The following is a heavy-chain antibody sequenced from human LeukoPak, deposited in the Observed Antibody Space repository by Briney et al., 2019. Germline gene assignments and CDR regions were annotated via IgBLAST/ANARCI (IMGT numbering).Heavy chain of an antibody. CDR3: ARLRGASPRYYYMDV. CDR1: GVSIRAYY. CDR2: MYYDGSP. Sequence: SETLSLTRTVSGVSIRAYYWNWIRQPPGKGLEWVGFMYYDGSPDYNPSLKSRGTISVDTSNNHFSLKLSSVTAADTAVYYCARLRGASPRYYYMDVWGKGTTVTVSS. J-gene: IGHJ6*03. V-gene: IGHV4-59*01. D-gene: IGHD3-9*01.